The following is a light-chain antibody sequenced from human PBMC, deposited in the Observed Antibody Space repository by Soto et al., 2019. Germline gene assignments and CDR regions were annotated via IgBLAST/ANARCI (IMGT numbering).Light chain of an antibody. CDR1: QDITTS. CDR3: LQYDNLPRT. Sequence: IQMTQSPSSLSASVGDRVTITCQASQDITTSLSWYQQKPGQAPKILLFDSSNLETGVPSRFSGSGSGTDFTFTISSLQPEDIATYYCLQYDNLPRTFGQGTKVDIK. V-gene: IGKV1-33*01. CDR2: DSS. J-gene: IGKJ1*01.